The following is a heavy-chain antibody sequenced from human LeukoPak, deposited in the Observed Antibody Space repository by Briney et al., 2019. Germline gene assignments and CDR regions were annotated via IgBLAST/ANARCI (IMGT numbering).Heavy chain of an antibody. CDR2: ISYDGSNK. V-gene: IGHV3-30*04. Sequence: GGSLRLSCAASGFTFGSYAMHWVRQAPGKGLEWVAVISYDGSNKYYADSVKGRFTISRDNSKNTLYLQMNSLRAEDTAVYYCARGPVYYYYYMDVWGKGTTVTVSS. J-gene: IGHJ6*03. CDR1: GFTFGSYA. CDR3: ARGPVYYYYYMDV. D-gene: IGHD6-19*01.